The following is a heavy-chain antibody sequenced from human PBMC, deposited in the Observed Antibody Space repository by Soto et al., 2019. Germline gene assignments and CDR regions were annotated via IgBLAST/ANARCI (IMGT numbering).Heavy chain of an antibody. J-gene: IGHJ4*02. CDR2: ISDDNGDT. D-gene: IGHD2-2*03. CDR3: AREMPGSGYCSNSPCFKGD. CDR1: GYTFTTFG. V-gene: IGHV1-18*01. Sequence: QVQLVQSGAEVKKPGASVKVSCKASGYTFTTFGLVWVRQAPGQGPEWMGGISDDNGDTSYAQKLQGRVTMTRDTSTSTVYMERRSLRSDDTALYYCAREMPGSGYCSNSPCFKGDWGQGTQVPVSS.